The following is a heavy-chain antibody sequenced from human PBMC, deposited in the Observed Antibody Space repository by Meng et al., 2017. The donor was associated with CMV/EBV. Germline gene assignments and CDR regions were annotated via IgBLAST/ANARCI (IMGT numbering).Heavy chain of an antibody. CDR2: ISSNGGST. Sequence: GESLKISCAASGFTFSSYAMHWVRQAPGKGLEYVSAISSNGGSTYYADSVKGRFTISRDNSKNTLYLQMGSLRAEDTAVYYCAKDFRELRDYSINTFDYWGQGTLVTVSS. CDR1: GFTFSSYA. V-gene: IGHV3-64*02. CDR3: AKDFRELRDYSINTFDY. J-gene: IGHJ4*02. D-gene: IGHD2-15*01.